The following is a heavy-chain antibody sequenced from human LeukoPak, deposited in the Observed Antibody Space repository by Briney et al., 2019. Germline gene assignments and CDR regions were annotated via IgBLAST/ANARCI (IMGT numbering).Heavy chain of an antibody. J-gene: IGHJ2*01. D-gene: IGHD4-17*01. CDR1: GGSISNYY. Sequence: SETLSLTCTVSGGSISNYYWSWFRQPAGKGLEWIGRIYSSGRTNYNPSLKSRVTMSVDTSRNQFSLRLSSVTAADTAVYYCARGDSTVNPRYFDLWGRGTLVTVSS. CDR3: ARGDSTVNPRYFDL. CDR2: IYSSGRT. V-gene: IGHV4-4*07.